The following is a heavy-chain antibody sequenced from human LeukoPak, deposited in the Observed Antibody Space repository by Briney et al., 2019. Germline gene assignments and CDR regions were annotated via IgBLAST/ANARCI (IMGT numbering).Heavy chain of an antibody. V-gene: IGHV3-23*01. J-gene: IGHJ4*01. CDR2: LSGSGITT. CDR3: AKGIYSSGWSYFDY. D-gene: IGHD6-19*01. Sequence: GGSLRLSCAASGFTFSNSAMSWVRQAPGKGLEWVSTLSGSGITTYYADSVKGRFTISRDNSKNTLYLQMNSLRAEDTAVYYCAKGIYSSGWSYFDYGGHGTLVTVPS. CDR1: GFTFSNSA.